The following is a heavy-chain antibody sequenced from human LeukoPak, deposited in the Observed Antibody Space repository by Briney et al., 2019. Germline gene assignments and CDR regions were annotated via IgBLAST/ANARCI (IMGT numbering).Heavy chain of an antibody. D-gene: IGHD6-19*01. CDR3: ASPGQWDY. CDR2: ISGSGGST. Sequence: PGGSLRLSCAAPGFTFSSYAMSWVRQAPGKGLEWVPAISGSGGSTCYADSVKGRFTISRDNSRNTLYLQMNSLRAEDTAVYYCASPGQWDYWGQGTLVTVSS. J-gene: IGHJ4*02. V-gene: IGHV3-23*01. CDR1: GFTFSSYA.